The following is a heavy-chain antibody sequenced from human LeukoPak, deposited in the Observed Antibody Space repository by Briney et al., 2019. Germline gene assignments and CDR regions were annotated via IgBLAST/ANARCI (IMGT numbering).Heavy chain of an antibody. CDR1: GGAISNYY. CDR2: IHFSGRT. CDR3: ARESGATEVNCGMDV. D-gene: IGHD4-23*01. Sequence: PSETLSLTCTVSGGAISNYYWSWIRQPPGMGLEWMGYIHFSGRTNYNPSPKSRVTMSVDTSKKQLSLKLTSMAAADTAVYYCARESGATEVNCGMDVWGHGTTVTVSS. V-gene: IGHV4-59*01. J-gene: IGHJ6*02.